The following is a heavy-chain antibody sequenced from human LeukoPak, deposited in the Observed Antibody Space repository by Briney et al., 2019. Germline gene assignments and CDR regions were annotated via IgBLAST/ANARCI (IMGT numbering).Heavy chain of an antibody. CDR1: GGSISRYY. D-gene: IGHD3-16*01. V-gene: IGHV4-59*08. Sequence: PSETLSLTCTVSGGSISRYYWSWIRLPPGKGLEYIGCIDHNGRTNYSPSLQSRVTMSVDTSKNQFSLNLPSVTAADTAVYYCARHLGLMTNLQYWGPGTLITVSS. CDR2: IDHNGRT. CDR3: ARHLGLMTNLQY. J-gene: IGHJ1*01.